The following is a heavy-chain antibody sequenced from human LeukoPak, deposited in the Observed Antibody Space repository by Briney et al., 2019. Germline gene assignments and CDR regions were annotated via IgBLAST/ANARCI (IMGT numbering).Heavy chain of an antibody. Sequence: GGSLRLSCAASGFTFSDYYMSWIRQAPGKGLEWVSYISNTGSTIYYADSVEGRFTISRDNAKNSLYLQMDSLRAEDTAVYCCARGGRSGWYIFGYWGQGTLVTVSS. D-gene: IGHD6-19*01. J-gene: IGHJ4*02. V-gene: IGHV3-11*01. CDR1: GFTFSDYY. CDR3: ARGGRSGWYIFGY. CDR2: ISNTGSTI.